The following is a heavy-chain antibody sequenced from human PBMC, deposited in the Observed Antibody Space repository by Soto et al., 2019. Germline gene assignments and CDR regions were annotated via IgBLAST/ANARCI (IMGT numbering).Heavy chain of an antibody. CDR2: IYYSGST. CDR3: ARGLYDFWSGYYGNWLDP. J-gene: IGHJ5*02. V-gene: IGHV4-59*01. D-gene: IGHD3-3*01. Sequence: SETLSLTCTVSGGSISSYYWSWIRQPPGKGLEWIGYIYYSGSTNYNPSLKSRVTISVDTSKNQFSLKLSSVTAADTAVYYCARGLYDFWSGYYGNWLDPSGKGTRVTVSS. CDR1: GGSISSYY.